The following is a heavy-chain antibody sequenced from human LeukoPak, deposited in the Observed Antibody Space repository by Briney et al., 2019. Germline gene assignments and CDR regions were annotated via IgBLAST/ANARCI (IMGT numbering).Heavy chain of an antibody. CDR1: GFTFSDYY. V-gene: IGHV3-11*04. CDR3: VRESGSYYTDPFDY. D-gene: IGHD1-26*01. J-gene: IGHJ4*02. CDR2: ISSSGSTI. Sequence: SGGSLRLSCAASGFTFSDYYMSWIRQAPGKGLEWVSYISSSGSTIYYADSVKGRFTISRDNAKNSLYLQMNSLRAEDTAVYYCVRESGSYYTDPFDYGGQGTLVTVSS.